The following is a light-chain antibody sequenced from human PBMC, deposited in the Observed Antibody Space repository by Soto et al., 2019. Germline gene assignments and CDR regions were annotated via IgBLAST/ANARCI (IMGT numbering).Light chain of an antibody. CDR1: LTSSSY. CDR3: QQSHSIPWT. CDR2: AAS. V-gene: IGKV1-39*01. J-gene: IGKJ1*01. Sequence: DIQMTQSPSSLSAFVGDRVTIACRASLTSSSYLNWYQQKPGKAPKXLISAASSLESGVPPRFSGSGSGTDFTITITSLQPEDFATYYCQQSHSIPWTFGQGTKVDIK.